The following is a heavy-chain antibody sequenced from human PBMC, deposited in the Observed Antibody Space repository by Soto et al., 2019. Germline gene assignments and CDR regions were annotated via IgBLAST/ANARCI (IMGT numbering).Heavy chain of an antibody. V-gene: IGHV4-39*02. CDR2: IYYSGST. Sequence: PSETLSLTCTFSGGSIRSSTYYWGWIRQPPGKGLEWIGSIYYSGSTHYNPSLKSRVTMSVDTSTNQFSLKLNSVTAADTAVYYCARDFVVGGPTINYYYGMDVWGQGTTVT. CDR1: GGSIRSSTYY. D-gene: IGHD1-26*01. J-gene: IGHJ6*02. CDR3: ARDFVVGGPTINYYYGMDV.